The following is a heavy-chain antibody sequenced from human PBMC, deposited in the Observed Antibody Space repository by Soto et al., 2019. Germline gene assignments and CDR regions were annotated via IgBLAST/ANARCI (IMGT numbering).Heavy chain of an antibody. J-gene: IGHJ6*01. CDR3: AEGRSIPMVRRVITKLPYHGMDV. V-gene: IGHV1-69*13. CDR2: IIPIFGTA. D-gene: IGHD3-10*01. Sequence: ASVKVSCEASGGTFSSYAISWVRQAPGQGLEWMGGIIPIFGTANYAQKFQGRVTITADESTSTAYMELSSLRSEDTAVYYCAEGRSIPMVRRVITKLPYHGMDVWG. CDR1: GGTFSSYA.